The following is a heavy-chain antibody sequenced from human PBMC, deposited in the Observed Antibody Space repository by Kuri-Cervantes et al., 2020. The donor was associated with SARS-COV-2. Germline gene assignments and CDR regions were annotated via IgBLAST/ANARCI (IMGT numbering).Heavy chain of an antibody. CDR3: AKGIAAAGALPGMDV. D-gene: IGHD6-13*01. V-gene: IGHV3-30*02. J-gene: IGHJ6*02. CDR2: IRYDGSNK. CDR1: GFTFSSYG. Sequence: GGSLRLSCAASGFTFSSYGMHWVRQAPGKGLEWVAFIRYDGSNKYYADSVKGRFTISRDNAENTLYLQMNSLRSEDTALYFCAKGIAAAGALPGMDVWGQGTTVTVSS.